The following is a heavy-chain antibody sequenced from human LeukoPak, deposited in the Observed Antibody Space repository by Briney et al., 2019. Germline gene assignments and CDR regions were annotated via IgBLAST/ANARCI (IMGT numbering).Heavy chain of an antibody. CDR1: GGSISSGGYY. Sequence: SETLSLTCTVSGGSISSGGYYWSWIRQHPGTGLEWIGYIYYSGSTYYNPSLKSRVTISVDTSKNQFSLKLSSVTAADTTVYYCARGHYGSGRGRPNDYWGQGTLVTVSS. J-gene: IGHJ4*02. CDR2: IYYSGST. D-gene: IGHD3-10*01. CDR3: ARGHYGSGRGRPNDY. V-gene: IGHV4-31*03.